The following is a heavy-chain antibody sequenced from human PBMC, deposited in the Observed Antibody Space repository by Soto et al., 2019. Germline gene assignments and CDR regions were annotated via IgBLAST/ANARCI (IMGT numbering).Heavy chain of an antibody. Sequence: EVQLVESGGGLVKPGGSLRLSCAASGFTFSSYSMNWVRQAPGKGLEWVSSISSSSSYIYYADSVKGRFTISRDNAKNSLYLQMNSLRAEDTAVYYCARGDYDILTGYYPPYHFDYWGQGTLVTVSS. CDR1: GFTFSSYS. CDR3: ARGDYDILTGYYPPYHFDY. V-gene: IGHV3-21*01. J-gene: IGHJ4*02. CDR2: ISSSSSYI. D-gene: IGHD3-9*01.